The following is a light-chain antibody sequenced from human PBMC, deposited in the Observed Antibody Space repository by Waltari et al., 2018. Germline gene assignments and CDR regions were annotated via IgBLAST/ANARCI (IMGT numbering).Light chain of an antibody. V-gene: IGLV3-1*01. CDR3: QAWDISTVV. Sequence: SYESTQPTSVSVSSAQTASLTCSGDKLEAQYTSWSQQKPGQSPVLVIDYGRKRPSGIPERFSGSSSGNTATLTISGTQAMDEADYYCQAWDISTVVFGGGTKLTVL. CDR2: YGR. CDR1: KLEAQY. J-gene: IGLJ2*01.